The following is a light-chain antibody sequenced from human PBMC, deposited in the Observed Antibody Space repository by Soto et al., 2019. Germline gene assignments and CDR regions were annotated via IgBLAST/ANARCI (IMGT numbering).Light chain of an antibody. CDR3: QQYDKWPRT. V-gene: IGKV3-15*01. CDR2: GAS. Sequence: EIVLTQSPGTLSVSPGERATLSCRASQSVSSNLAWYQQKPGQAPRLLIYGASARATGIPARFSGGGSGAEYTLTISSLQSEDFAVYYCQQYDKWPRTFGQGTKVDIK. CDR1: QSVSSN. J-gene: IGKJ1*01.